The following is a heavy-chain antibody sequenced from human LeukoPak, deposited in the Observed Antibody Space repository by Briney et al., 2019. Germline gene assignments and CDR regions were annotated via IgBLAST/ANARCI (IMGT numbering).Heavy chain of an antibody. V-gene: IGHV4-34*01. CDR3: ARRFSSGWYKNFDY. CDR1: GGSFSGYY. D-gene: IGHD6-19*01. CDR2: INHSGST. Sequence: SETLSLTCAVYGGSFSGYYWSWLRQPPGKGLEWIREINHSGSTNYNPSLKSRVTISVDTSKNQFSLKLSSVTAADTAVYYRARRFSSGWYKNFDYWGQGTLVTVSS. J-gene: IGHJ4*02.